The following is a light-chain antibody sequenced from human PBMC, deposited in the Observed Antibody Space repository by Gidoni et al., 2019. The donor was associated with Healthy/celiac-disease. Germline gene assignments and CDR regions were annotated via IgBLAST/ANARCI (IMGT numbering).Light chain of an antibody. CDR1: SSNIGAGYD. Sequence: QSVLTQPPSVSGAPGQRVPISCTGSSSNIGAGYDVHWYQQLPGTAPKLLIYGNSNRPSGVPDRFSGSKSGTSASLAITGLQAEDEADYYCQSYDSSLSGPVVFGGGPKLTVL. CDR2: GNS. V-gene: IGLV1-40*01. J-gene: IGLJ2*01. CDR3: QSYDSSLSGPVV.